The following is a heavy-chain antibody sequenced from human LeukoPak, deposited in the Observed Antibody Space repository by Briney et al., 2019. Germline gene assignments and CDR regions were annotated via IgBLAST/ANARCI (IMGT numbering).Heavy chain of an antibody. V-gene: IGHV2-5*02. CDR3: AHRSLDSSAYQFDY. CDR1: GISLTPCRMA. Sequence: SGPTLFQTTQSLTPTNHFPGISLTPCRMAVGWIHHPPGNTPAQLALLYYDDDTRYSPSLKSRLTITKDTSTNPVVLTMTNMDPVDTATYYCAHRSLDSSAYQFDYWGQGTLVTVSS. J-gene: IGHJ4*02. D-gene: IGHD3-22*01. CDR2: LYYDDDT.